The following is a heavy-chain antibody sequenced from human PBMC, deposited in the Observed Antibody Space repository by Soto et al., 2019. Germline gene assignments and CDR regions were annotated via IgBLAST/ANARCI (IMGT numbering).Heavy chain of an antibody. V-gene: IGHV3-9*01. CDR3: AKDEYYGDYYYYYYGMDV. CDR1: GFTFDDYA. Sequence: EVQLVESGGGLVQPSRSLRLSCAASGFTFDDYAMHWVRQAPGKGLEWVSGISWNSGSIGYADSVKGRFTISRDNAKNSLYLQMNRLRAEDTALYYCAKDEYYGDYYYYYYGMDVWGQGTTVTVSS. J-gene: IGHJ6*02. D-gene: IGHD4-17*01. CDR2: ISWNSGSI.